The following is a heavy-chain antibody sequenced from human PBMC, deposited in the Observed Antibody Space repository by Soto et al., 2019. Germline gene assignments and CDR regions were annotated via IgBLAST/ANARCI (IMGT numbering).Heavy chain of an antibody. Sequence: GGSLRLSCAASGFTFSSYSMNWVRQAPGKGLEWVSYISSSSSTIYYADSVKGRFTISRDNAKNSLYLQMNSLRAEDTAVYYCARDNGGYSYGYYYYYMDVWGKGTTVTVSS. CDR2: ISSSSSTI. V-gene: IGHV3-48*01. CDR3: ARDNGGYSYGYYYYYMDV. CDR1: GFTFSSYS. J-gene: IGHJ6*03. D-gene: IGHD5-18*01.